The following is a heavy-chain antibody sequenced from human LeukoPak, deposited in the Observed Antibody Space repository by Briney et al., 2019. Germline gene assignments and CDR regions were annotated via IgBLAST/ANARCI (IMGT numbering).Heavy chain of an antibody. CDR3: ARTGEFSAALDY. D-gene: IGHD3-16*02. V-gene: IGHV3-33*03. J-gene: IGHJ4*02. CDR1: GFTFSDYG. CDR2: IRYDGNNE. Sequence: PGRSLRLSCAASGFTFSDYGMHWVRQAPVKGLEWVAVIRYDGNNERYADSVKGRFTVSRDNSKNTLYLQMNSLRAEDTAVYYCARTGEFSAALDYWGQGTLVTVSS.